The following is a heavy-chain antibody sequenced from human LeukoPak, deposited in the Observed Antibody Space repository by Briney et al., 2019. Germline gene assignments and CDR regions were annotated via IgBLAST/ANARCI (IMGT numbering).Heavy chain of an antibody. V-gene: IGHV3-7*01. Sequence: PGGSLRLSCAASGFTFSSYSMTWVRQAPGKGLEWVANMNQDGSEIYHVDSVKDRFTISRDNAKKSLYLQMNSLRAEDTAVYYCARSDSSSWYSLHDYWGQGTLVTVST. CDR2: MNQDGSEI. J-gene: IGHJ4*02. CDR1: GFTFSSYS. CDR3: ARSDSSSWYSLHDY. D-gene: IGHD6-13*01.